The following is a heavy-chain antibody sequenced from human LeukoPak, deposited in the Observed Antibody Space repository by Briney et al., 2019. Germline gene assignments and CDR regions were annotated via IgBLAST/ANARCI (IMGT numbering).Heavy chain of an antibody. Sequence: GASVKVSCKASGYTFTSYDINWVRQATGQGLEWMGWMNPNSGNTGYAQKFQGRVTITRNTSISTAYMELSSLRSEDTAVYYCARVYDFWSGYYTVNWFDPWGQGTLVTVSS. CDR2: MNPNSGNT. D-gene: IGHD3-3*01. J-gene: IGHJ5*02. CDR3: ARVYDFWSGYYTVNWFDP. CDR1: GYTFTSYD. V-gene: IGHV1-8*03.